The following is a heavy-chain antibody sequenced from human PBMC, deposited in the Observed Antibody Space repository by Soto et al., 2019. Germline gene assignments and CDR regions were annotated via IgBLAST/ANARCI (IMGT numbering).Heavy chain of an antibody. CDR3: ARSQARNGYGQSFDI. CDR1: GASISSGVFY. J-gene: IGHJ3*02. CDR2: IYYRGMT. Sequence: QVHLLESGPGLVTPSQTLSLTCTVSGASISSGVFYWSWIRQTPGKGLEWIGNIYYRGMTSYNPSLKSRPIISQDASRNLFSLNLTSVTAADPAVYFCARSQARNGYGQSFDIWGQGSLVTVSS. V-gene: IGHV4-30-4*01. D-gene: IGHD5-18*01.